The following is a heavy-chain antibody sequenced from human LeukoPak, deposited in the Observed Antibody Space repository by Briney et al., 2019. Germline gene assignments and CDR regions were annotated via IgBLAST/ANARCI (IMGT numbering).Heavy chain of an antibody. D-gene: IGHD2-21*02. CDR2: MRFDGSNK. Sequence: GGSLRLSCAASVFTFSSYGMHGVRQAPGKGREGVTLMRFDGSNKYFADSLKGRFTISRDNSKNTLFLQMSSLRGEDSAVYYCANQCGGGCSGDHWGQGTLVTVSS. CDR1: VFTFSSYG. J-gene: IGHJ4*02. CDR3: ANQCGGGCSGDH. V-gene: IGHV3-30*02.